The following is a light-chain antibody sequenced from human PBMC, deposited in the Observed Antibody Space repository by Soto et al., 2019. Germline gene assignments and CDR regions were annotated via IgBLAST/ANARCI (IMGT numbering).Light chain of an antibody. CDR2: KAS. J-gene: IGKJ1*01. CDR3: QHYTSSSDA. Sequence: IQMTQSPSTLSGYVGDRVTITGRASQTISCWLACYQQKPGKAPKLLIYKASTLKSVVPSRVSGSRSGTEFTLTIRSLQPDDFATYYCQHYTSSSDAFCQGPKVHLK. V-gene: IGKV1-5*03. CDR1: QTISCW.